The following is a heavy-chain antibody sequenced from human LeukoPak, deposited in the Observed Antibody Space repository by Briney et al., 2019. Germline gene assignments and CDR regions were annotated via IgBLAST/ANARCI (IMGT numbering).Heavy chain of an antibody. CDR1: GFTLSNFA. CDR2: ISAAAGST. J-gene: IGHJ4*02. Sequence: GGSLRLSCAASGFTLSNFAMTWVRQAPGKGLQWVSVISAAAGSTYYADSVKGRFTISRDNSKNTLYLQMNSLRAEDTAVYYCAKLLGYCSNGECSPREYWGQGTLVTVSS. V-gene: IGHV3-23*01. CDR3: AKLLGYCSNGECSPREY. D-gene: IGHD2-8*01.